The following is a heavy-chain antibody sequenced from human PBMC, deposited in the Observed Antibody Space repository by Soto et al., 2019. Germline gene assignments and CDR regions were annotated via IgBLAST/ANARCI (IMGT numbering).Heavy chain of an antibody. D-gene: IGHD6-6*01. CDR1: GFTFSSYW. CDR3: ARRLSSSRAFDI. Sequence: GGSLRLSCAASGFTFSSYWMHWVRQAPGKGLEWVSSISSSSSYIYYADSVKGRFTISRDNAKNSLYLQMNSLRAEDTAVYYCARRLSSSRAFDIWGQGTMVTVSS. V-gene: IGHV3-21*01. CDR2: ISSSSSYI. J-gene: IGHJ3*02.